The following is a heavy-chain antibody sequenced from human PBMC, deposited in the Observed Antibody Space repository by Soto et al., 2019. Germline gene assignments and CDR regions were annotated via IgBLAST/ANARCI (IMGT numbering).Heavy chain of an antibody. CDR1: GGSFSGYY. D-gene: IGHD3-22*01. J-gene: IGHJ6*02. V-gene: IGHV4-34*01. Sequence: SETLSLTCAVYGGSFSGYYWSWIRQPPGKGLEWIGEINHSGSTNYNPSLKSRVTISVDTSKNQFSLKLSSVTAADTAVYYCARGRTYYYDSSGYYYLYYYGMDVWGQGTTVTVSS. CDR2: INHSGST. CDR3: ARGRTYYYDSSGYYYLYYYGMDV.